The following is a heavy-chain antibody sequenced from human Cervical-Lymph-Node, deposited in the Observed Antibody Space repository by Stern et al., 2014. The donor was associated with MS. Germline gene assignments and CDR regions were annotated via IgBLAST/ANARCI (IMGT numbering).Heavy chain of an antibody. J-gene: IGHJ6*02. CDR3: ARAVSLAAWDTDFYDTIDV. CDR1: GGTFSSHA. CDR2: IIPIFGTS. V-gene: IGHV1-69*01. D-gene: IGHD5-18*01. Sequence: VQLVESGAEVKKPGSSVKVSCKAAGGTFSSHAISWVRQAPGQGLEWMGGIIPIFGTSKYAQKFQGRVTVTADESTSTAYMELSSLRAGDTAVYYCARAVSLAAWDTDFYDTIDVWGQGTTVTVSS.